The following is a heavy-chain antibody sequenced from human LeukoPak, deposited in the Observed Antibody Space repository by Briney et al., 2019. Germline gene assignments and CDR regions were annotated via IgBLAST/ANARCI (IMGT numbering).Heavy chain of an antibody. CDR3: AREMDAHPRIVV. Sequence: SETQSPTCAVSGGSISSGGYRWTWIRQYPGKGLEWIGYINYSGSTYYNPSLKSRVIISVDTSKNQFSLNLNSVTAADTAVYYCAREMDAHPRIVVWGQGTLVTVSS. CDR1: GGSISSGGYR. D-gene: IGHD2-21*01. CDR2: INYSGST. V-gene: IGHV4-31*11. J-gene: IGHJ1*01.